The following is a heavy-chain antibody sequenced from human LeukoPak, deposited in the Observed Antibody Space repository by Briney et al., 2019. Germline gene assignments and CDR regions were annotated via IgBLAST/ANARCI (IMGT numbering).Heavy chain of an antibody. J-gene: IGHJ4*02. Sequence: GGSLRLSCAASGFAFSSYAMSWVRQAPGKGLEWVSAISGSGGSTYYADSVKGRFTISRDNSKNTLYLQMNSLRAEDTAVYYCAKINTTYGDYGLIDYYFDYWGQGTLVTVSS. D-gene: IGHD4-17*01. CDR3: AKINTTYGDYGLIDYYFDY. CDR1: GFAFSSYA. CDR2: ISGSGGST. V-gene: IGHV3-23*01.